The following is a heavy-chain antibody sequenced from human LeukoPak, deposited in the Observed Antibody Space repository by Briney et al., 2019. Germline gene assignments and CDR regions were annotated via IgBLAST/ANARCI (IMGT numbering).Heavy chain of an antibody. V-gene: IGHV3-48*04. CDR1: GFTFSSYS. D-gene: IGHD3-22*01. CDR2: ISSSSTI. Sequence: GGSLRLSCAASGFTFSSYSMNWVRQAPGKGLEWVSYISSSSTIYYADSVKGRFTISRDNAKNSLYLQMNSLRAEDTAVYYCARDRYYDSPWGQGTLVTVSS. J-gene: IGHJ5*02. CDR3: ARDRYYDSP.